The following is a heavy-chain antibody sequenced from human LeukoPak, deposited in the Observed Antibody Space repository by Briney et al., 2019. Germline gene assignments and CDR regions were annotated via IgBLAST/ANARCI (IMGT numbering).Heavy chain of an antibody. D-gene: IGHD3-10*01. V-gene: IGHV1-18*01. CDR3: ARDLGGSGDLLMFNWFDS. CDR2: ISADNGDT. Sequence: ASVKVSCKASGYAFTHHGINWVRQAPGQGLEWMGWISADNGDTIYAQKFQGRVTMTTDTSTSTAYMELRSLRSDDTAVFYCARDLGGSGDLLMFNWFDSWGQGTLVTVSS. J-gene: IGHJ5*01. CDR1: GYAFTHHG.